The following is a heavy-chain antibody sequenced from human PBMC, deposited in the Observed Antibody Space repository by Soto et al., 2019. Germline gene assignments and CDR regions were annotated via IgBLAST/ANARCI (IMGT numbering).Heavy chain of an antibody. V-gene: IGHV1-8*01. CDR2: INPNSGNI. D-gene: IGHD3-10*01. Sequence: GASVKVSCKASGDTFTTYDINWVRQATGHGLEWMGWINPNSGNIGYAQRFQGRVTMTRDTAIRTAYMEVSSLRSDDTAVYYCARGRASGSYYLLDYWGQGTLVTGS. CDR3: ARGRASGSYYLLDY. J-gene: IGHJ4*02. CDR1: GDTFTTYD.